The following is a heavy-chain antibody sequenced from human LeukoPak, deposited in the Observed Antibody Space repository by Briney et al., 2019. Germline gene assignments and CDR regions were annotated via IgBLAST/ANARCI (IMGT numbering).Heavy chain of an antibody. CDR3: ARDFGEDYAVDY. V-gene: IGHV3-7*03. Sequence: GRSLRLSCAASGFTFSSYVMHWVRQAPGKGLDWVANIKQDGSEKYYVDAVKGRFTISRDNAKNSLYLQMNSLRAEDTAVYYCARDFGEDYAVDYWGQGTLVTVSS. J-gene: IGHJ4*02. CDR1: GFTFSSYV. CDR2: IKQDGSEK. D-gene: IGHD3-16*01.